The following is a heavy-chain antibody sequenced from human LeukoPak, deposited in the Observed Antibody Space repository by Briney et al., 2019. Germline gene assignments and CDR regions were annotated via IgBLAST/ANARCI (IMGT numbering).Heavy chain of an antibody. CDR1: GFTFTSYS. V-gene: IGHV3-48*01. D-gene: IGHD2-15*01. Sequence: PGGSLRLSCAASGFTFTSYSMNWVRQAPGKGLEWVSYISSSSSTIYYADSVKGRFTISRDNAKKSLYLQMNSLRAEDTAVYYSARGLNCSGGSCYFDYRGQGTLVTVSS. CDR2: ISSSSSTI. CDR3: ARGLNCSGGSCYFDY. J-gene: IGHJ4*02.